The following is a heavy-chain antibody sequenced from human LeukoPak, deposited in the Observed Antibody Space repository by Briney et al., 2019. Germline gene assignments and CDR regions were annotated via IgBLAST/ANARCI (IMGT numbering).Heavy chain of an antibody. D-gene: IGHD3-22*01. CDR1: GYTFTGYY. Sequence: ASVKVSCKASGYTFTGYYIHWVRQAPGQGLEWMGWINPNNGGTNYAQKFQGRVTMTRDTSISTAYMELSRLRSDDTAVYYCARGYYYDSSGYYYRADYYYYMDVWGKGTTVTISS. CDR2: INPNNGGT. J-gene: IGHJ6*03. CDR3: ARGYYYDSSGYYYRADYYYYMDV. V-gene: IGHV1-2*02.